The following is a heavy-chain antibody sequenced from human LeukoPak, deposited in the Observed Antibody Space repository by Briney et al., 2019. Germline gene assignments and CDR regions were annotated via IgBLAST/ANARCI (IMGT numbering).Heavy chain of an antibody. CDR1: GFTFSNSW. CDR2: IKQDGSEK. Sequence: GGSLRLSCAASGFTFSNSWMNWVRQAPGKGLEWVANIKQDGSEKYYVDSVKGRFTISRDNAKNSLYLQMNSLRAEDTAVYYCARVVSVTRFDNWGQGTLVTVSS. D-gene: IGHD4-17*01. CDR3: ARVVSVTRFDN. V-gene: IGHV3-7*01. J-gene: IGHJ4*02.